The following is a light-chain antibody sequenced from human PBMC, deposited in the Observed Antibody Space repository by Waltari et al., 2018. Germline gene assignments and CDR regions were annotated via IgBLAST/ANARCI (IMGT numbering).Light chain of an antibody. CDR3: SSYTTSNTWV. Sequence: QSALTQPASVSGSPGQSITISCTGTSSDVGCYHHFSWYQHHPGKAPKLMIFEVTERPSGVRIRFSGSKSGTTAPLTIAGLQAEDEADYYCSSYTTSNTWVFGGRTKVTVL. CDR1: SSDVGCYHH. CDR2: EVT. J-gene: IGLJ3*02. V-gene: IGLV2-14*01.